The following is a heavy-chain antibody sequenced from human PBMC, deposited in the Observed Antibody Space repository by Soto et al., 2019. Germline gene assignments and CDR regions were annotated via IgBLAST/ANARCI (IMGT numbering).Heavy chain of an antibody. Sequence: PGGSLRLSCAASGFTLRGYAMAWVCQAPGKGLEYVSGISSNGVGTYYANSVQGRFTISRDNSKNTVYLQMGSLRPEDMAVYYCARRARPDFYYMDVWGKGTTVTVSS. D-gene: IGHD6-6*01. CDR1: GFTLRGYA. V-gene: IGHV3-64*01. J-gene: IGHJ6*03. CDR3: ARRARPDFYYMDV. CDR2: ISSNGVGT.